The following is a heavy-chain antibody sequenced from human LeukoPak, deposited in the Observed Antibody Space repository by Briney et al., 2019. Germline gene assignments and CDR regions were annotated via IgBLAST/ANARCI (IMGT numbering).Heavy chain of an antibody. D-gene: IGHD5-12*01. CDR1: GYSINSGYY. Sequence: SETLSLTCTVSGYSINSGYYWGWIWQPPGKGLEWIGSIYHSGTTYYNPSLESRVTISVDTSKNQFSLKLSSVTAADTAVYYCARDDETGYVGNAFDIWGQGAMVTVST. J-gene: IGHJ3*02. CDR3: ARDDETGYVGNAFDI. CDR2: IYHSGTT. V-gene: IGHV4-38-2*02.